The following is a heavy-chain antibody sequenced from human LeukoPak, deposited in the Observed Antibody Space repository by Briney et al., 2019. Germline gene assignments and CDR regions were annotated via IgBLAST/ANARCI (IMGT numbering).Heavy chain of an antibody. CDR1: GFTFSSYS. D-gene: IGHD1-1*01. V-gene: IGHV3-48*02. J-gene: IGHJ4*02. Sequence: GGSLRLSCAPSGFTFSSYSMNLVRQAPGKGLEWVSYISSSSTTIYYADSVKGRFTISRDNAKNSLYLQMNSLRDEDTAVYYCARDWIDYFDYWGQGTLVTLSS. CDR3: ARDWIDYFDY. CDR2: ISSSSTTI.